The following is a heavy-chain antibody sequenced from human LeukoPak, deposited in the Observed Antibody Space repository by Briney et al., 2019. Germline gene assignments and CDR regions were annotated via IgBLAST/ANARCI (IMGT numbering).Heavy chain of an antibody. CDR1: GFTVSSNY. CDR3: AKDRGDYDPEYFQH. Sequence: PGGSLRLSCAASGFTVSSNYMSWVRQAPGKGLEWVSVIYSGGSTYYADSVKGRFTISRDNSKNTLYLQMNSLRAVDTAVYYCAKDRGDYDPEYFQHWGQGTLVTVSS. CDR2: IYSGGST. D-gene: IGHD4-17*01. J-gene: IGHJ1*01. V-gene: IGHV3-66*01.